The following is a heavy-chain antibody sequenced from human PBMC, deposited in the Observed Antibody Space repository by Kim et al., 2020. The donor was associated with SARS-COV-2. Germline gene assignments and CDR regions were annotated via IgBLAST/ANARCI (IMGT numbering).Heavy chain of an antibody. CDR2: ISWNSGSI. J-gene: IGHJ4*02. D-gene: IGHD6-13*01. V-gene: IGHV3-9*01. CDR1: GFTFDDYA. Sequence: GGSLRLSCAASGFTFDDYAMHWVRQAPGKGLEWVSGISWNSGSIGYADSVKGRFTISRDNAKNSLYLQMNSLRAEDTALYYCAKDSSSWYPIEVWGQGT. CDR3: AKDSSSWYPIEV.